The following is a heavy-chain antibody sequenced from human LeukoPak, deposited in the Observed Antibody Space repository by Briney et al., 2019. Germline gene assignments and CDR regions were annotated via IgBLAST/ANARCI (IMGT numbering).Heavy chain of an antibody. V-gene: IGHV3-53*01. CDR1: GFTVSSNY. Sequence: GGSLRLSCAASGFTVSSNYMSCVRQAPGKGLEWGSVIYCGGSTYYADSVKGRFTISRDHSKNTLYLQMNSLRAEDTAVYYCARVCGSSWYYDYWGQGTLVTVSS. CDR2: IYCGGST. J-gene: IGHJ4*02. CDR3: ARVCGSSWYYDY. D-gene: IGHD6-13*01.